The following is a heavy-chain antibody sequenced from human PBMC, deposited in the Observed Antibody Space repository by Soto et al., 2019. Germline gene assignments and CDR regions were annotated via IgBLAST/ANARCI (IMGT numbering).Heavy chain of an antibody. J-gene: IGHJ5*02. V-gene: IGHV1-18*04. D-gene: IGHD5-12*01. CDR2: ISAYNGNT. CDR3: AREMATIPSNWLDP. CDR1: GYTFTSYG. Sequence: ASVKVSCKVSGYTFTSYGISWVRQAPGQGLEWMGWISAYNGNTDYAQKLQGRVTMTTDTSTSTAYMELRSLRSDDTAVYYCAREMATIPSNWLDPWGQGTLVNVS.